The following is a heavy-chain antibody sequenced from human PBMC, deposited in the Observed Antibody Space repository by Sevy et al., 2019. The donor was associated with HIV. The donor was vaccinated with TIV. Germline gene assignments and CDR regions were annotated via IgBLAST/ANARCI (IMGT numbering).Heavy chain of an antibody. V-gene: IGHV4-59*01. CDR3: ARGIFSYGYWREFDY. D-gene: IGHD5-18*01. CDR1: GGSISSFY. CDR2: ISYSGST. Sequence: HSETLSLTCTVSGGSISSFYWNWIRQSPGKGLEWIGYISYSGSTNYNPSLKSRVTISVDTSKNQFSLKLSSVTAADTAVYYCARGIFSYGYWREFDYWGQGNLVTVSS. J-gene: IGHJ4*02.